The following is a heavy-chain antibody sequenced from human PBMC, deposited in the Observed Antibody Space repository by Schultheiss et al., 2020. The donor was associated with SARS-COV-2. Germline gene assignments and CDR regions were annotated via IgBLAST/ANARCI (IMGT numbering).Heavy chain of an antibody. CDR1: GFTFSSYA. V-gene: IGHV3-23*01. CDR3: ARGGYYYYYYMDV. J-gene: IGHJ6*03. CDR2: ISWNSGSI. Sequence: GGSLRLSCAASGFTFSSYAMSWVRQAPGKGLEWVSGISWNSGSIGYADSVKGRFTISRDNSKNTLYLQMNSLRAEDTAVYYCARGGYYYYYYMDVWGKGTTVTVSS.